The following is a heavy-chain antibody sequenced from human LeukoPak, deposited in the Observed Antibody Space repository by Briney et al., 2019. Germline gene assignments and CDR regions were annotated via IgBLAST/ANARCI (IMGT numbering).Heavy chain of an antibody. CDR1: GGSISYYY. CDR3: ARQGNGDLYYFDY. D-gene: IGHD4-17*01. CDR2: IYYSGST. Sequence: SETLSLTCTVSGGSISYYYWSGIRQPPGKGLEWIGYIYYSGSTKYNPSLKSQITISVDTSKNQFSLKLSSVTAADTAMYYCARQGNGDLYYFDYWGQGTLVTVSS. J-gene: IGHJ4*02. V-gene: IGHV4-59*08.